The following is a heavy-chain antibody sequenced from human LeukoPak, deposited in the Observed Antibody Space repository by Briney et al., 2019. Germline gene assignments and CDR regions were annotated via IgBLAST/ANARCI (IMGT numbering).Heavy chain of an antibody. V-gene: IGHV4-61*01. CDR1: GGSVSVSSGSYY. CDR2: IYYTGST. J-gene: IGHJ4*02. CDR3: ARSHDFWSGYS. D-gene: IGHD3-3*01. Sequence: SETLPLTCTVSGGSVSVSSGSYYWSWIRQPPGKGLEWIGYIYYTGSTNYNPSLKSRVTISSDTSKNQFSLKLSSVTAADTAVYYCARSHDFWSGYSWGQGTLVTVSS.